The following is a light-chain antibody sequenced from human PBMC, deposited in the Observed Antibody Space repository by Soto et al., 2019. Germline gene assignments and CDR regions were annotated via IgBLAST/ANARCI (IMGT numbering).Light chain of an antibody. J-gene: IGKJ1*01. V-gene: IGKV1-5*03. CDR3: QQYKRYPLT. CDR2: EAS. CDR1: QSLGTW. Sequence: DIQMTQSPSTLSAFVGDRVTVTCRASQSLGTWLAWYQQKPEKAPNLLIYEASTLESGVPSRFSGSGSGTEFTLTISSLQPDDFATYYCQQYKRYPLTFGQGTKVEIK.